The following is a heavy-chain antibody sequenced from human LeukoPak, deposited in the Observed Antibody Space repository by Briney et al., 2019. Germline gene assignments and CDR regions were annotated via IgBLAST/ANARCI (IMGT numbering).Heavy chain of an antibody. CDR3: ASLGTHSSSSASDY. J-gene: IGHJ4*02. CDR2: ISSSSSYI. D-gene: IGHD6-6*01. Sequence: KPGGSLRLSCEASGFTFSSYSMNWVRQAPGKGLEWVSSISSSSSYIYYADSVKGRFTISRDNAKNSLYLQMNSLRAEDTAVYYCASLGTHSSSSASDYWGQGTLVTVSS. V-gene: IGHV3-21*01. CDR1: GFTFSSYS.